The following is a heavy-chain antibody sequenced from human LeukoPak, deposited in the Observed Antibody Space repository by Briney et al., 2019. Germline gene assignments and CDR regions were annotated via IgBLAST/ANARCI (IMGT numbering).Heavy chain of an antibody. CDR3: ARHRTAGTRVGYYYYYMDV. D-gene: IGHD6-13*01. CDR1: GGSFSGYY. V-gene: IGHV4-34*01. J-gene: IGHJ6*03. Sequence: PSETLSLTCAVYGGSFSGYYWSWIRQPPGKGLEWLGEINHSGSTNYNPSLKSRVTISVDTSKNQFSLKLSSVTAADTAVYYCARHRTAGTRVGYYYYYMDVWGKGTTVTISS. CDR2: INHSGST.